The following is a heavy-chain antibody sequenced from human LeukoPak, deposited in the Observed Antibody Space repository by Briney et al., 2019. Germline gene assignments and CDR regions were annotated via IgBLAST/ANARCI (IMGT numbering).Heavy chain of an antibody. CDR2: IQYDGSKK. V-gene: IGHV3-30*02. J-gene: IGHJ4*02. CDR1: GFTFSSNG. Sequence: GGSLRLSCVASGFTFSSNGMHWVRQAPGKGLEWVTFIQYDGSKKYYADSVKGRFTISRDNSKNTLYLEMNSMRAEDTAVYYCAKDIGSYYDYWGQGILVTVSS. CDR3: AKDIGSYYDY. D-gene: IGHD3-10*01.